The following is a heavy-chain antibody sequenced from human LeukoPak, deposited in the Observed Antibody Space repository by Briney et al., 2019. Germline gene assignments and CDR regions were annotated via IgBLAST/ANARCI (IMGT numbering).Heavy chain of an antibody. CDR2: ISAYNGNT. CDR3: ARDAPEAMVRGRGYYYYGMDV. V-gene: IGHV1-18*01. J-gene: IGHJ6*02. CDR1: GYTFTSYG. Sequence: GASVKVSCKASGYTFTSYGISWVRQAPGQRLEWMGWISAYNGNTNYAQKLQGRVTMTTDTSTSTAYMELRSLRSDDTAVYYCARDAPEAMVRGRGYYYYGMDVWGQGTTVTVSS. D-gene: IGHD3-10*01.